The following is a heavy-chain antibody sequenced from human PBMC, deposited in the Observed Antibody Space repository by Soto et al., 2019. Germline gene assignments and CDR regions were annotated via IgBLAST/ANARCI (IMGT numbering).Heavy chain of an antibody. D-gene: IGHD3-10*01. J-gene: IGHJ4*02. V-gene: IGHV3-64D*06. CDR3: VKGGITMVRGVLFAY. CDR2: ISNNGGST. Sequence: GGFLRLSCSASGFTFSTYAMHWVRQAPGKGLEYVSAISNNGGSTYYADSVKGRFTISRDNSKNTLYLQMSSLRTADTAIYYCVKGGITMVRGVLFAYWGQGTPVTVSS. CDR1: GFTFSTYA.